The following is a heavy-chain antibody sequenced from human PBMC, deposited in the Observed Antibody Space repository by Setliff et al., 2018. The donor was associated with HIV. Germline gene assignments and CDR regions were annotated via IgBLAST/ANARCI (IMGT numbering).Heavy chain of an antibody. CDR2: INPQSGDT. CDR3: ARDRTHQNWGSRGYYYMDV. Sequence: GASVKVSCKASGYTFSGDYIHWVRQAPGQGLEWMGWINPQSGDTNYAQKFQGSVTMTMDTSISTAFMQLSRLTSDDTAVYFCARDRTHQNWGSRGYYYMDVWCKGTTVTVSS. D-gene: IGHD7-27*01. CDR1: GYTFSGDY. J-gene: IGHJ6*03. V-gene: IGHV1-2*02.